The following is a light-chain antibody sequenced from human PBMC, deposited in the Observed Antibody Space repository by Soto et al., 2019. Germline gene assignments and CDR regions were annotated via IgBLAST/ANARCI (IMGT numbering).Light chain of an antibody. J-gene: IGKJ1*01. V-gene: IGKV3-20*01. CDR2: GAS. Sequence: ERVMTQSPSTLSVSPGERATLSCRASQSVSSSYLAWYQQKPGQAPRLLIYGASSRATGIPDRFSGSGSGTDFTLTISRLEPEDFAVYYCHQYDSWTFGQGSKADIK. CDR1: QSVSSSY. CDR3: HQYDSWT.